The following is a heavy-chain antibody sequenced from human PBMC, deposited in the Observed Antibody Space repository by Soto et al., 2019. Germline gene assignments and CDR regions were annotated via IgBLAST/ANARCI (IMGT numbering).Heavy chain of an antibody. CDR2: IDPSDSYT. D-gene: IGHD3-9*01. V-gene: IGHV5-10-1*01. CDR3: ARVTGYPNYYGMDV. Sequence: PGESLKISCKGSGYRFTSYWITWVRQMPGKVLEWMGRIDPSDSYTNYSPSFQGHVSMSADKSISTAYLQWSSLKASDTAMYYCARVTGYPNYYGMDVWGQGXTVTVS. CDR1: GYRFTSYW. J-gene: IGHJ6*02.